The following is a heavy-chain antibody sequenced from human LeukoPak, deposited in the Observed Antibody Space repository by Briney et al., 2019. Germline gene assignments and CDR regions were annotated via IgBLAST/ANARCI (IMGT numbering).Heavy chain of an antibody. D-gene: IGHD6-19*01. CDR2: IYHSGST. CDR3: ARGVLSGYNSGWYHDY. J-gene: IGHJ4*02. CDR1: GYSISSGYY. V-gene: IGHV4-38-2*01. Sequence: SETLSLTCAVSGYSISSGYYWGWIRQPPGKGLEWIGFIYHSGSTFYNPSLKSRLTISVDTSKKQFSLKLNSVTAADAAVYYCARGVLSGYNSGWYHDYWGQGTLVTVSS.